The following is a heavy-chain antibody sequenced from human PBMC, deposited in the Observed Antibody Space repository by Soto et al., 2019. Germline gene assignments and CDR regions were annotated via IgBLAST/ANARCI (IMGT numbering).Heavy chain of an antibody. CDR2: ISSSSSYT. J-gene: IGHJ6*02. CDR1: GFTFSDYY. D-gene: IGHD6-13*01. CDR3: ARDRAAAGTGYYYGMDV. V-gene: IGHV3-11*06. Sequence: GGSLRLSCAASGFTFSDYYMSWIRQAPGKGLEWVSCISSSSSYTNYADSVKGRFTISRDNAKNSLYLQMNSLRAEDTAVYYCARDRAAAGTGYYYGMDVWGQGTTVTVSS.